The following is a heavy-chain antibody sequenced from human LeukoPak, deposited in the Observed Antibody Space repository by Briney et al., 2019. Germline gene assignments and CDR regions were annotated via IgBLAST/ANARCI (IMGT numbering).Heavy chain of an antibody. J-gene: IGHJ4*02. V-gene: IGHV3-48*04. CDR1: EFIFTTYS. D-gene: IGHD1-26*01. Sequence: GGSLRLSCAASEFIFTTYSMNWVRQAPGKGLEWVSYISSSGSTIYYTDSVKGRFTMSRDNAKHSLYLQMNSLRAEDTAVYHCTRGGLGSWTFDSWGQGTRVTVSS. CDR3: TRGGLGSWTFDS. CDR2: ISSSGSTI.